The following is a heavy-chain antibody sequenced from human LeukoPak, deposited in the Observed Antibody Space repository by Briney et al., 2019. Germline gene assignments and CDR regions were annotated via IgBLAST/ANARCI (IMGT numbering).Heavy chain of an antibody. Sequence: SETLSLTCTVSGGAISTSSYYWGWIRQPPGKGLEWIGSIYYSGSTYYNPSPKSRVTISVDTSKNQFSLKLSSVTAADTAVYYCARHWIAAAEGFDPWGQGTLVTVSS. D-gene: IGHD6-13*01. V-gene: IGHV4-39*01. CDR1: GGAISTSSYY. CDR2: IYYSGST. J-gene: IGHJ5*02. CDR3: ARHWIAAAEGFDP.